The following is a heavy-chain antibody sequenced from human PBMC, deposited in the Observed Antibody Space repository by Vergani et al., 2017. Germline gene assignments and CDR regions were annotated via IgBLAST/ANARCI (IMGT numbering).Heavy chain of an antibody. CDR3: ARDNKQLRPRSFDL. CDR1: GASINNDFYY. D-gene: IGHD4-23*01. Sequence: QVQLQESGPGLVKPSQNLSLTCTVSGASINNDFYYWHWIRQPAGKGLEWIGRIYVSGITDYNFYLQSRVSMSVDTSKNQFSLTLTSVTAADTAVYYCARDNKQLRPRSFDLWGKGTMVTVSS. CDR2: IYVSGIT. J-gene: IGHJ3*01. V-gene: IGHV4-61*02.